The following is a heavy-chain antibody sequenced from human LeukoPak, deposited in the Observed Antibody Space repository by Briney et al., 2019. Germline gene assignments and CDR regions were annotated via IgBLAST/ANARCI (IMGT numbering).Heavy chain of an antibody. Sequence: GGSLRLSCAASGFTFSSYGMHCVRQAPGKGLEWVAFIRYDGSNKYYADSVKGRFTISRDNSKNTLYLQMNSLRAEDTAVYYCASANYAWGSYRTDAFDIWGQGTMVTVSS. CDR1: GFTFSSYG. CDR2: IRYDGSNK. CDR3: ASANYAWGSYRTDAFDI. V-gene: IGHV3-30*02. D-gene: IGHD3-16*02. J-gene: IGHJ3*02.